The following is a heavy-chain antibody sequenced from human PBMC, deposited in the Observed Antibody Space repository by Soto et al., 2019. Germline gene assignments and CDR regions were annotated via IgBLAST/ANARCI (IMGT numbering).Heavy chain of an antibody. CDR1: GGSISSGGYS. CDR3: ARGDYGDYEID. Sequence: SETLSLTCAVSGGSISSGGYSWSWIRQPPGKGLEWIGYIYHSGSTYYNPSLKSRVTISVDRSKNQFSLKLSSVTAADTAVYYCARGDYGDYEIDWGQGTLVTVS. D-gene: IGHD4-17*01. V-gene: IGHV4-30-2*01. CDR2: IYHSGST. J-gene: IGHJ4*02.